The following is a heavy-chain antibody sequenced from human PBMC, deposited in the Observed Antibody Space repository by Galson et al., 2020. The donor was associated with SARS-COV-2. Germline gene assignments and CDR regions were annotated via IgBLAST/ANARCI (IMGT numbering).Heavy chain of an antibody. V-gene: IGHV4-39*07. CDR1: GGSISSSSYS. Sequence: SETLSLTCTVSGGSISSSSYSWGWIRQPPGKGLEWIGSMYYSGSTYYNPSLKSRVTISVDTSKNQFSLKLSSMTAADTAVYYGVGSGWKYQYGMDVWGQGTTGTVSS. CDR3: VGSGWKYQYGMDV. D-gene: IGHD6-19*01. J-gene: IGHJ6*02. CDR2: MYYSGST.